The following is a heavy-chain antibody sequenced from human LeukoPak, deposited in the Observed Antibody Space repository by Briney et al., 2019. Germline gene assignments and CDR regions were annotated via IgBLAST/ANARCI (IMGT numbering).Heavy chain of an antibody. D-gene: IGHD3-22*01. CDR1: GFSVSGNY. CDR3: ARWKMEGIVVDVFDI. J-gene: IGHJ3*02. V-gene: IGHV3-53*04. Sequence: PGGSLRLSCAASGFSVSGNYMSWVRQAPGKGLEWASAIYSGGATYYTDSVKGRFTMSRHTSKNTLDLQMNSLRVEDTAVYYCARWKMEGIVVDVFDIWGQGTRVTVSS. CDR2: IYSGGAT.